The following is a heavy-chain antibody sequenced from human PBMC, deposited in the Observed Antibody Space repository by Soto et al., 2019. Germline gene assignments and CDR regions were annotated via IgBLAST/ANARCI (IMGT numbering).Heavy chain of an antibody. D-gene: IGHD2-15*01. CDR2: IKQDGSEK. CDR3: ARGYMTLL. CDR1: GFTFSNYW. Sequence: EVQLVESGGGLVQAGGSLRLSCAASGFTFSNYWMSWVRQAPGKGLEWVANIKQDGSEKYYVDSVKGRFIISRDNARNSLSLHMNSLRAEDTAVYYCARGYMTLLWGQGTLVTVSS. J-gene: IGHJ4*02. V-gene: IGHV3-7*01.